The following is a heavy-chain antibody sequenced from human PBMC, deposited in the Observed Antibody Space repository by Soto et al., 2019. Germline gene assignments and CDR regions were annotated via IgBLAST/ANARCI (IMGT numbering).Heavy chain of an antibody. CDR1: GGTFSSYT. V-gene: IGHV1-69*02. CDR2: IIPILGIA. CDR3: AGRAVAGTENAFDI. J-gene: IGHJ3*02. Sequence: QVQLVQSGAEVKKPGSSVKVSCKASGGTFSSYTISWVRQAPGQGLEWMGRIIPILGIANYAQKCQGRVTITADKSTSTAYMELSSLRSEDTAVYYCAGRAVAGTENAFDIWGQGTMVTVSS. D-gene: IGHD6-19*01.